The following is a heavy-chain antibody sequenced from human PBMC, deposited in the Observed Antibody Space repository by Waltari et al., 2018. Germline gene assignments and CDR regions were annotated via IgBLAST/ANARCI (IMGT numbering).Heavy chain of an antibody. CDR1: GGSISSYY. J-gene: IGHJ2*01. CDR3: ARVSEYYYDSSGYGKIPAITSWYFDL. V-gene: IGHV4-59*01. Sequence: QVQLQESGPGLVKPSETLSLTCTVSGGSISSYYWSWIRQPPGKGLEWTGYLYYSGSTNYNPSLKSRVTISVDTSKNQFSLKLSSVTAADTAVYYCARVSEYYYDSSGYGKIPAITSWYFDLWGRGTLVTVSS. CDR2: LYYSGST. D-gene: IGHD3-22*01.